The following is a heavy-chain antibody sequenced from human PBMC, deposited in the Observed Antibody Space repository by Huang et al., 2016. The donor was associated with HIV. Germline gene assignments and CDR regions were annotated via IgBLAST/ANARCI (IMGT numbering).Heavy chain of an antibody. J-gene: IGHJ4*02. CDR3: ARTKMTDVTSDSSWNYFDS. CDR2: SNHRGGT. CDR1: GGSFSTYY. V-gene: IGHV4-34*01. D-gene: IGHD2-21*02. Sequence: QVQLQQWGAGLLTPSEALSLKCAVYGGSFSTYYWSWIRQFPRTGPEWIGESNHRGGTTYNPSLKSRVTMAMDTSRSQFSMNLTSLTAADTGVYYCARTKMTDVTSDSSWNYFDSWGQGTLVIVSS.